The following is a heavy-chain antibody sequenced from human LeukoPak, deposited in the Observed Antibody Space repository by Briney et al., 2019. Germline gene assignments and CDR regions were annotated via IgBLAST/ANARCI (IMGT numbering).Heavy chain of an antibody. V-gene: IGHV3-23*01. CDR1: GFTFSSYA. J-gene: IGHJ4*02. CDR3: AKVGSDHVWGHYDY. CDR2: ISGSGGST. Sequence: GGSLRLSCAASGFTFSSYAMSWVRQAPGKGLEWVSAISGSGGSTYYADSVKGRFTISRDNSKNTLYLQMNSLRAEDTAVYYCAKVGSDHVWGHYDYWGQGTLVTVSS. D-gene: IGHD3-16*01.